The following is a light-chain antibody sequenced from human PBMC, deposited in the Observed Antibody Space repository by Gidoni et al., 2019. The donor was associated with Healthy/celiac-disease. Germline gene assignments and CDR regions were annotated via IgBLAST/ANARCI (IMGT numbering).Light chain of an antibody. CDR3: QSSDSSGLVV. CDR2: KDS. J-gene: IGLJ2*01. CDR1: AFPKQY. Sequence: SYYLTQPPSVSVSPGQTARITCSGDAFPKQYAYLYQQKPVQAPVLFIYKDSERPSGSIKRFSVSSSGTTVTVTIRVVQAEDEADYYFQSSDSSGLVVFGGGTKLTVL. V-gene: IGLV3-25*02.